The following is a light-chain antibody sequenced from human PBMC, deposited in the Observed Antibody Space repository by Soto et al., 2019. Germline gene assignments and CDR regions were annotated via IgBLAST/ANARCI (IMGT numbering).Light chain of an antibody. CDR2: GAS. J-gene: IGKJ1*01. V-gene: IGKV3-20*01. CDR1: ESVSSSY. CDR3: QQYGSSPPT. Sequence: MVMTKSPVTPSMSQEEMATRSCRAGESVSSSYLAWYQQKPGQAPRLLIYGASSRATGIPDRFSGSGSGTDFTLTISRLEPEDFAVYYCQQYGSSPPTFGQGTKVDI.